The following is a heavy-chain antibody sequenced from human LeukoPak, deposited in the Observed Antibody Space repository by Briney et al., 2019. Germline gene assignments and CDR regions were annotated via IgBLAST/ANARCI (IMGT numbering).Heavy chain of an antibody. J-gene: IGHJ4*02. CDR2: ISAYNGNT. CDR3: ARHAYGDYAQLFDY. D-gene: IGHD4-17*01. V-gene: IGHV1-18*04. CDR1: GYTFTSYG. Sequence: ASVKVSCKASGYTFTSYGISWVRQAPGQGLEWMGWISAYNGNTNYARKVQGRVTMTTETSTSTAYMELRSLRSDDTAVYHCARHAYGDYAQLFDYWGQGTLVTVSS.